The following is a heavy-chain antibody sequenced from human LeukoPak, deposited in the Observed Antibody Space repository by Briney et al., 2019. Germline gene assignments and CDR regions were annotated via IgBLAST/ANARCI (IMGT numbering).Heavy chain of an antibody. J-gene: IGHJ4*02. D-gene: IGHD6-13*01. CDR3: AKGGIAAAGSYYFDY. CDR2: ISWNSGSI. V-gene: IGHV3-9*03. Sequence: GGSLRLSCAASGFTFDDYAMHWVRQAPGKGLEWVSGISWNSGSIGYADSVKGRFTISRDNAKNSLYLQMNSLGAEDMALYYCAKGGIAAAGSYYFDYWGQGTLVTVSS. CDR1: GFTFDDYA.